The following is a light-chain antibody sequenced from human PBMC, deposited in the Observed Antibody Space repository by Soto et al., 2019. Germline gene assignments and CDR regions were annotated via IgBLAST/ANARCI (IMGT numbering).Light chain of an antibody. CDR2: GTF. V-gene: IGKV3-20*01. CDR1: PSVRSSY. CDR3: QHYGSSPCT. Sequence: VLIPSPGTSSFSLGERATLSCMPSPSVRSSYFAWFQQMPRQAPRLLSNGTFSRSTGIPDRLSGSGSGTDFTLTTGIKDPEDFAVYYCQHYGSSPCTFSPGTKLDIK. J-gene: IGKJ3*01.